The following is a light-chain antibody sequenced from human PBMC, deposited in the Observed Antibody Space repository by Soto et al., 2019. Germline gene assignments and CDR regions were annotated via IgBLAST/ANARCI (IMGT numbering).Light chain of an antibody. CDR3: SSYTSSNTYV. CDR2: EVN. CDR1: SSDVGSYNR. J-gene: IGLJ1*01. V-gene: IGLV2-18*02. Sequence: QSALTQPPSVSGSPGQSVAISCTGTSSDVGSYNRVAWYQQPPGTAPKLMISEVNNRPSGVPDRFSGSKSGNTASLTISGLQAEDEADYYCSSYTSSNTYVFGTGTKLTV.